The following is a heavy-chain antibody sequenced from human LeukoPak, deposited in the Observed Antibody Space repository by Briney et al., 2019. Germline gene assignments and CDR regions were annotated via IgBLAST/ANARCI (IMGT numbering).Heavy chain of an antibody. Sequence: PSEPLSLTCNVSGGSMRTSTNYWGWIRQPPGKGLEWVGTIYYSGSTYYNPSLKSRLSISVDTSKNQFSLRLSSVTAADTAVYYCARTGAGYYYYYMDVWGKGTTVTVSS. CDR3: ARTGAGYYYYYMDV. D-gene: IGHD1-26*01. J-gene: IGHJ6*03. V-gene: IGHV4-39*01. CDR2: IYYSGST. CDR1: GGSMRTSTNY.